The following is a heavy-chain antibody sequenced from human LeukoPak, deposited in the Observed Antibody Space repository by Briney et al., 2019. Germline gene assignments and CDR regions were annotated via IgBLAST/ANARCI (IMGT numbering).Heavy chain of an antibody. V-gene: IGHV3-33*01. J-gene: IGHJ4*02. CDR3: AREMYSITMVRGVITQPFDC. CDR1: GFTFSSYG. CDR2: IWYDGSNK. Sequence: GRSLGLSCAASGFTFSSYGMHWVRQAPGKGLEWVAVIWYDGSNKYYADSVKGRFTISRDNSKNTLYLQMNSLRAEDTAVYYCAREMYSITMVRGVITQPFDCWGQGTLVTVSS. D-gene: IGHD3-10*01.